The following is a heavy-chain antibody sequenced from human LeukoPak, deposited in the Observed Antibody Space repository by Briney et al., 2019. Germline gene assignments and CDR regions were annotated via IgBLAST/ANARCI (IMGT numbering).Heavy chain of an antibody. D-gene: IGHD3-22*01. V-gene: IGHV5-51*01. CDR3: ARHSNYYDSSGYSTPVALDY. Sequence: GESLKISCKGSGYSFTSYWIGWVRQMPGKGLEWMGIIYPGDSDTRYSPSLHGQVTISADKSISTAYLQWSSLKASDTAMYYCARHSNYYDSSGYSTPVALDYWGQGTLVTVSS. CDR1: GYSFTSYW. J-gene: IGHJ4*02. CDR2: IYPGDSDT.